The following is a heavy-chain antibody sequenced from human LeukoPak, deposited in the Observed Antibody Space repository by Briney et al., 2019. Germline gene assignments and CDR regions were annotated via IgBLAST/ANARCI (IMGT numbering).Heavy chain of an antibody. CDR2: FDPEDGET. V-gene: IGHV1-24*01. CDR3: ATDPGITGTTGPFDY. J-gene: IGHJ4*02. D-gene: IGHD1-7*01. CDR1: GYTLTELS. Sequence: ASVKVSCKVSGYTLTELSMHWVRQAPGKGLEWKGGFDPEDGETIYAQKFQGRVTMTEDTSTDTAYMELSSLRSEDTAVYYCATDPGITGTTGPFDYWGQGTLVTVSS.